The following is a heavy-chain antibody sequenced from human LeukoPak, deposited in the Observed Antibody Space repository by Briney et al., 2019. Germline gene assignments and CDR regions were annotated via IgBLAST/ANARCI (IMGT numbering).Heavy chain of an antibody. CDR2: ISWNSGSI. V-gene: IGHV3-9*01. J-gene: IGHJ3*02. Sequence: GRSLRLSCAASGFTFDDYAMHWVRQAPGKGLEWVSGISWNSGSIGYADSVKGRFTISRDNAKNSLYLQMNSLRAEDTAVYYCAKDVLQGYSSSWFILYDAFDIWGQGTMVTVSS. D-gene: IGHD2-2*01. CDR1: GFTFDDYA. CDR3: AKDVLQGYSSSWFILYDAFDI.